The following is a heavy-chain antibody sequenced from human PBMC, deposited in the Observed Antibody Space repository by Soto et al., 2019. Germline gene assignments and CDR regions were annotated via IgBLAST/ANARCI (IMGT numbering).Heavy chain of an antibody. CDR2: IIPMFGTA. Sequence: QVQLVQSGAEVKKPGSSVKVSCKASGGTFSTDSISWVRQAPGQGLEWMGGIIPMFGTANNAQKFQGRVTITADESTTTAYMELSSLTSEDTAVYFCAREIDGYHGMDVWGQGTTVTVAS. CDR1: GGTFSTDS. CDR3: AREIDGYHGMDV. J-gene: IGHJ6*02. V-gene: IGHV1-69*12.